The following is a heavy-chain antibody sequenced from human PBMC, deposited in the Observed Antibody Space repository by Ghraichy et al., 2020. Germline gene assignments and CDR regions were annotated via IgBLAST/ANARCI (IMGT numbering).Heavy chain of an antibody. CDR2: ISYDGSNK. Sequence: GESLNISCAASGFTFSSYAMHWVRQAPGKGLEWVAVISYDGSNKYYADSVKGRFTISRDNSKNTLYLQMNSLRAEDTAVYYCARDLGITIFGVVIPDAFDIWGQGTMVTVSS. V-gene: IGHV3-30*04. J-gene: IGHJ3*02. CDR3: ARDLGITIFGVVIPDAFDI. CDR1: GFTFSSYA. D-gene: IGHD3-3*01.